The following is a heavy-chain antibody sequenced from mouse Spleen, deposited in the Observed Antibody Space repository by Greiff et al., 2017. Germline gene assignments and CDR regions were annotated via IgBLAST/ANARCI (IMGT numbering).Heavy chain of an antibody. D-gene: IGHD1-1*01. Sequence: EVKLVESGGGLVKLGGSLKLSCAASGFTFSSYAMSWVRQTPEKRLEWVATISSGGGNTYYPDSVKGRFTISRDNAKNTLYLQMSSLKSEDTAMYYCASYYYGKGFDYWGQGTTLTVSS. V-gene: IGHV5-9*04. J-gene: IGHJ2*01. CDR2: ISSGGGNT. CDR3: ASYYYGKGFDY. CDR1: GFTFSSYA.